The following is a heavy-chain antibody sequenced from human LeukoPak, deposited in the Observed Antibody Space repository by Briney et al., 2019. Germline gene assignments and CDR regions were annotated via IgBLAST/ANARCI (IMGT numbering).Heavy chain of an antibody. J-gene: IGHJ6*03. V-gene: IGHV3-43*01. CDR1: GFTFDDYS. CDR2: ISSDGGST. D-gene: IGHD2-21*02. CDR3: ARVQGDHPYYYYMDV. Sequence: PGGSLRLSCAASGFTFDDYSMHWVRQAPGKGLEWVSLISSDGGSTYYADSVKGRFTISRDNAKNSLYLQMNSLRAEDTAVYYCARVQGDHPYYYYMDVWGKGTTVTISS.